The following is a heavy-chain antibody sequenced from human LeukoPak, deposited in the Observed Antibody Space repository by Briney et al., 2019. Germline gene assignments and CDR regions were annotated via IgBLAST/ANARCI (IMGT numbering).Heavy chain of an antibody. CDR2: IYPGDSGT. Sequence: GESLKISCKGSGYSFTSYWIGWVRQMPGKGLEWMGIIYPGDSGTRYSPSFQGQVTISADKSISTAYLQWSSLKASDTAMYYCARSLGYCSSTSCPLRAPYFRFDPWGQGTLVTVSS. CDR1: GYSFTSYW. J-gene: IGHJ5*02. V-gene: IGHV5-51*01. CDR3: ARSLGYCSSTSCPLRAPYFRFDP. D-gene: IGHD2-2*01.